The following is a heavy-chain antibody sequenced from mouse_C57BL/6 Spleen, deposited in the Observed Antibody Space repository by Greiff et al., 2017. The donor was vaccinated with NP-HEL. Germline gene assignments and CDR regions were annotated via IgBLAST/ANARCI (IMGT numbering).Heavy chain of an antibody. CDR3: ARKRSYDY. Sequence: EVKLMESGGGLVKPGGSLKLSCAASGFTFSDYGMHWVRQAPGQGLEWVAYISSGSSTTNYADTVKGSFTISRDNAKNTLFLQMTSLRSEDTAMYYCARKRSYDYWGQGTTLTVSS. CDR1: GFTFSDYG. D-gene: IGHD1-1*01. V-gene: IGHV5-17*01. J-gene: IGHJ2*01. CDR2: ISSGSSTT.